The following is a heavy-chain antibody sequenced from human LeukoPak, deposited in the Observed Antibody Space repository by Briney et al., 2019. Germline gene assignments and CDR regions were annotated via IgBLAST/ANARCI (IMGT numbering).Heavy chain of an antibody. V-gene: IGHV4-34*01. J-gene: IGHJ3*02. CDR2: INHSGST. D-gene: IGHD3-16*01. Sequence: SETPSLTCAVYGGSFSGYYWSWIRQPPGKGLEWIGEINHSGSTNYNPSLKSRVTISVDTSKNQFSLKLSSVTAADTAVYYCASATLYYDYVWGPTRDAFDIWGQGTMVTVSS. CDR1: GGSFSGYY. CDR3: ASATLYYDYVWGPTRDAFDI.